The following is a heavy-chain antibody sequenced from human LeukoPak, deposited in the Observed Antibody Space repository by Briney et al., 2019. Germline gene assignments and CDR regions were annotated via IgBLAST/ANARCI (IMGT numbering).Heavy chain of an antibody. V-gene: IGHV1-18*01. D-gene: IGHD2-2*01. J-gene: IGHJ4*02. CDR2: ISAYNGNT. Sequence: ASVKVSCKASGYTFTSYGISWVRQAPGQGLEWMGWISAYNGNTNYAQKLQGRVTMTTDTSTSTAYMELRSLRSDDTAVYYCARGKMIVVVPAATTFDYWGQGTLVTVSS. CDR1: GYTFTSYG. CDR3: ARGKMIVVVPAATTFDY.